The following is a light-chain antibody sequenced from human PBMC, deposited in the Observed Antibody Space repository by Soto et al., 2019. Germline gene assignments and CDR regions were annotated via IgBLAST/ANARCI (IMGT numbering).Light chain of an antibody. V-gene: IGKV1-33*01. Sequence: DIQMTQSPSSLTASVGDRVTITCQTSQNISKYLIWYQQSPGKAPNLLISDASNLEAGVPSRFRGRGSGTHFTLTISSLQPEDIGRYYCHQYDDLPYTFGQGTSLQIK. J-gene: IGKJ2*01. CDR3: HQYDDLPYT. CDR1: QNISKY. CDR2: DAS.